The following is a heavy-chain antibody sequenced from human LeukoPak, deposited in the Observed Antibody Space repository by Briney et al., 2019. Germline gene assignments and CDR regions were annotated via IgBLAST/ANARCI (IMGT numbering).Heavy chain of an antibody. CDR2: ISYDGSNK. D-gene: IGHD3-16*02. CDR1: GFTFSSYG. CDR3: AKDSRFGGVIVPPDY. Sequence: GGSLRLSCAASGFTFSSYGMHWVRQAPGKGLEWVAVISYDGSNKYYADSVKGRFTISRDNSKNTLYLQMNSLRAEDTAVYYCAKDSRFGGVIVPPDYWGQGTLVTVSS. V-gene: IGHV3-30*18. J-gene: IGHJ4*02.